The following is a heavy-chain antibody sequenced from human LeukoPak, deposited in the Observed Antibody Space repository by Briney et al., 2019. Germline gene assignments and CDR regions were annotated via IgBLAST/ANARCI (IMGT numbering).Heavy chain of an antibody. CDR2: IYSSGST. D-gene: IGHD2-21*02. V-gene: IGHV4-39*02. CDR1: GASISSSSYY. J-gene: IGHJ3*02. CDR3: ARCIPSVVLTALHAFDI. Sequence: PSETLSLTCNVSGASISSSSYYWGWIRQPPGKELGWIGSIYSSGSTYYNPSLKSRVAISLDTSKNFFSLRLSSVTAADTAVYYCARCIPSVVLTALHAFDIWGQGTMVTVSS.